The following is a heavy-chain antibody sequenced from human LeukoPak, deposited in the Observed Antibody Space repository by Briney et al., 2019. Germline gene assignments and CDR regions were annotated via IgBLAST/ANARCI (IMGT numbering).Heavy chain of an antibody. CDR1: GGSISSSTYY. CDR3: ARVPTIFGVVSSYYYYYYMDV. CDR2: IYYSGAT. D-gene: IGHD3-3*01. V-gene: IGHV4-39*07. Sequence: SETLPLTCSVSGGSISSSTYYWGWVRQPPGKGLEWIGSIYYSGATYYSPSLKSRVTISVDTSKNQFSLKLSSVTAADTAVYYCARVPTIFGVVSSYYYYYYMDVWGKGTTVTVSS. J-gene: IGHJ6*03.